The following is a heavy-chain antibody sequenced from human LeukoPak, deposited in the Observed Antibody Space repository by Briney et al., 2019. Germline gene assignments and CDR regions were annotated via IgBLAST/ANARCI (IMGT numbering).Heavy chain of an antibody. J-gene: IGHJ4*02. Sequence: GGSLRLSCAASGFTFSSYGMHWVRQAPGKGLEWVAVISYDGSNKYYADSVKGRFTISRDNSKNTLYLQMNSLRAEDTAVYYCAKDRVRWLRGYFDYWGQGTLVTVSS. CDR1: GFTFSSYG. D-gene: IGHD5-12*01. V-gene: IGHV3-30*18. CDR2: ISYDGSNK. CDR3: AKDRVRWLRGYFDY.